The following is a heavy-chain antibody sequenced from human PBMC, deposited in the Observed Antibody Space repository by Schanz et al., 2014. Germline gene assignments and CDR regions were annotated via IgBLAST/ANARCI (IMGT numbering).Heavy chain of an antibody. CDR1: GFTVSSNY. CDR2: ITTGGNT. D-gene: IGHD2-15*01. J-gene: IGHJ5*01. CDR3: SKDKQGSRSDDS. V-gene: IGHV3-53*01. Sequence: EVHLLESGGGLVQPGGSLRLSCAASGFTVSSNYMSWVRQTPGKGLEWVSSITTGGNTYYRDSVKGRFIVSRDNSKNTLYLEMNRLRVDDTAVYYCSKDKQGSRSDDSWGQGTLVTVSS.